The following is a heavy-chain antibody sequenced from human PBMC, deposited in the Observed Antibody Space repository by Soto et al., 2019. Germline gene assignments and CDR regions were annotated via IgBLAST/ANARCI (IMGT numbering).Heavy chain of an antibody. V-gene: IGHV3-30*18. Sequence: GGSLRLSCAASGFTFSSYSMNWVRQAPGKGLEWVAVISYDGSNKYYADSVKGRSTISRDNSKNTLYLQMNSLRAEDTAVYYCAKAPSSPSGGFDHNWFDPWGQGTLVTVSS. CDR3: AKAPSSPSGGFDHNWFDP. CDR1: GFTFSSYS. CDR2: ISYDGSNK. J-gene: IGHJ5*02. D-gene: IGHD1-26*01.